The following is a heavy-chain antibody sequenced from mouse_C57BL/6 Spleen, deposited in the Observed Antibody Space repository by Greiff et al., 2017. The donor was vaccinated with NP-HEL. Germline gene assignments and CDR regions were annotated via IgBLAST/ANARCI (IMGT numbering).Heavy chain of an antibody. CDR2: IDPETGGT. J-gene: IGHJ3*01. Sequence: VQLVESGAELVRPGASVTLSCKASGYTFTDYEMHWVKQTPVHGLEWIGAIDPETGGTAYNQKFKGKAILTADKSSSTAYMELRSLTSEDSAVYYCTRLDDYDGGFAYWGQGTLVTVSA. CDR1: GYTFTDYE. CDR3: TRLDDYDGGFAY. D-gene: IGHD2-4*01. V-gene: IGHV1-15*01.